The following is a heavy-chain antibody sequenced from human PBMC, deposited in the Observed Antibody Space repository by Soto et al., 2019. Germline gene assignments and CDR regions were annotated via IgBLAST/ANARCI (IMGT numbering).Heavy chain of an antibody. J-gene: IGHJ6*02. Sequence: QVQLVQSGAEVKKPGASVKVSCKASGYTFTSYGISWVRQAPGQGLEWMGWISAYNGNTNYAQKLQGRVTMTTDTSTSTAYMELRSLRSDDTAVYYCARDRSSSGYGSDYYYGMDVWGQGTTVTVSS. D-gene: IGHD6-25*01. CDR1: GYTFTSYG. CDR2: ISAYNGNT. V-gene: IGHV1-18*01. CDR3: ARDRSSSGYGSDYYYGMDV.